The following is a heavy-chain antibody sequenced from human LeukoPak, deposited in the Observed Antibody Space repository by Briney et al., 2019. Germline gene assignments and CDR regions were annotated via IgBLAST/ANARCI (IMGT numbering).Heavy chain of an antibody. CDR3: ARDGSGYYDSSGSTGFDY. CDR2: INSDGSST. D-gene: IGHD3-22*01. J-gene: IGHJ4*02. CDR1: GFTFSSYW. Sequence: PGGSLRLSCAASGFTFSSYWMHWVRQAPGKGLVWVSRINSDGSSTSYADSVKGRFTISRDNAKNTLYLQMNSLRAEDTAVYYCARDGSGYYDSSGSTGFDYWGQGTLVTVSS. V-gene: IGHV3-74*01.